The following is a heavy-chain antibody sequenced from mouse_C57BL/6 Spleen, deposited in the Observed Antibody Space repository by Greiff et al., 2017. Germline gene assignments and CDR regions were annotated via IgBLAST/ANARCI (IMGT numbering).Heavy chain of an antibody. CDR3: ARSEDYGSFDY. CDR2: IDPEDGDT. CDR1: GFNIKDYY. V-gene: IGHV14-2*01. Sequence: EVQLQQSGAELVKPGASVKLSCTASGFNIKDYYMHWVKQRTEQGLEWIGRIDPEDGDTKYAPKFQGKATITADTSSNTAYLQLSSLTSEDTAVYYGARSEDYGSFDYWGQGTTLTVSS. D-gene: IGHD1-1*01. J-gene: IGHJ2*01.